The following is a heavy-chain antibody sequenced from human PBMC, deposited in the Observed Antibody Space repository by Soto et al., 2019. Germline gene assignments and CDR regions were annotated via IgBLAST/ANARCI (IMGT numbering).Heavy chain of an antibody. D-gene: IGHD6-19*01. Sequence: GASVKVSCKASGYTFTSYAMHWVRQAPGQRLEWMGWINAGNGNTKYSQKFQGRVTITRDTSASTAYMELSSLRSEDTAVYYCAKDVGQWVETFDYWGHGTLVTVSS. J-gene: IGHJ4*01. CDR2: INAGNGNT. CDR3: AKDVGQWVETFDY. CDR1: GYTFTSYA. V-gene: IGHV1-3*01.